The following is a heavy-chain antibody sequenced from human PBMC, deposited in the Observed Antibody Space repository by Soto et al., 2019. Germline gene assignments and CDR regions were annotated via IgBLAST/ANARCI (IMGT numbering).Heavy chain of an antibody. D-gene: IGHD2-15*01. CDR3: ARTACSGGSCYPRYNWFDP. J-gene: IGHJ5*02. CDR2: IYYSGST. V-gene: IGHV4-59*01. Sequence: NRRDSGTVCAGFISRYKWSWFRQPLGKGLEWIGYIYYSGSTNYNPSLKSRVTISVDTSKNQFSLKLSSVTAADTAVYYCARTACSGGSCYPRYNWFDPWGQGTLVTVS. CDR1: AGFISRYK.